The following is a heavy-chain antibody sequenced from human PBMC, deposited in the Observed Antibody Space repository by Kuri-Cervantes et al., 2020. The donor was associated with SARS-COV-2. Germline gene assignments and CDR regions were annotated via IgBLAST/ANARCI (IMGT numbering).Heavy chain of an antibody. CDR1: GFTFSNAW. Sequence: ETLSLTCAASGFTFSNAWMNWVRQAPGRGLEWVSYISSSGSTIYYADSVKGRFTISRDNAKNSLYLQMSSLRVEDTAVYYCTRMSSGGSPDYWGQGTLVTVSS. CDR3: TRMSSGGSPDY. V-gene: IGHV3-48*04. CDR2: ISSSGSTI. J-gene: IGHJ4*02. D-gene: IGHD2-15*01.